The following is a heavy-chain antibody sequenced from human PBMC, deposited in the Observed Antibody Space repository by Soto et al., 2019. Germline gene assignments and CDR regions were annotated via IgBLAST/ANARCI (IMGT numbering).Heavy chain of an antibody. CDR3: ASINKYAYLGHAIDI. D-gene: IGHD2-2*01. CDR2: IKGDGSEI. V-gene: IGHV3-7*01. J-gene: IGHJ6*02. Sequence: GGSLRLSCAAAGFSFSRYWMSWVRQAPGRGLELVANIKGDGSEIYYVDSVKGRFTISRDNAKNSLYLQMNSLRVEDTAVYYCASINKYAYLGHAIDIWGQGTXVTVSS. CDR1: GFSFSRYW.